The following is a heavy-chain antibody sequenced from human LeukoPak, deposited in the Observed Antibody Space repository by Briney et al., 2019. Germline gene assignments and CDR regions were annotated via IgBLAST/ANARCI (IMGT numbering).Heavy chain of an antibody. Sequence: ASVKVSCKASGYTFTSYYMHWVRQAPGQGLEWMGLINPSGGSTSYAQKFQGRVTKTRDTSTSTVYMELSSLRSEDTAVYYCARDRDYGDYNTQDLFVYWGQGTLVTVSS. CDR2: INPSGGST. CDR3: ARDRDYGDYNTQDLFVY. J-gene: IGHJ4*02. D-gene: IGHD4-17*01. CDR1: GYTFTSYY. V-gene: IGHV1-46*01.